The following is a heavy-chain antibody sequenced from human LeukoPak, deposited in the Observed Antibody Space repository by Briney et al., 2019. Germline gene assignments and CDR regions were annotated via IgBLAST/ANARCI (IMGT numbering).Heavy chain of an antibody. Sequence: GGSLRLSCAASGFTFSSYSMNWARQAPGKGLEWVSYITSSSNTVHYADSVKGRFTLSRDNAKSSLYLQMNSLRAEDTAIYYCARLLSGLYLADYWGQGTLVTVSS. CDR3: ARLLSGLYLADY. V-gene: IGHV3-48*01. CDR1: GFTFSSYS. J-gene: IGHJ4*02. D-gene: IGHD6-19*01. CDR2: ITSSSNTV.